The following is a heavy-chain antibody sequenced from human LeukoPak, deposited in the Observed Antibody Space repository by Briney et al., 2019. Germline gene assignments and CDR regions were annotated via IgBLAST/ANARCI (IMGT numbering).Heavy chain of an antibody. Sequence: GGSLRLSCAASGFTFSSYWMSWVRQAPGKGLEWVANIKQDGSEKYYVDSVKGRFTISRDNAKNSLYLQMNSLRAEDTAVYYCARALSGSGKYYFDYWGQGTLVTVSS. CDR2: IKQDGSEK. CDR3: ARALSGSGKYYFDY. V-gene: IGHV3-7*01. D-gene: IGHD3-10*01. J-gene: IGHJ4*02. CDR1: GFTFSSYW.